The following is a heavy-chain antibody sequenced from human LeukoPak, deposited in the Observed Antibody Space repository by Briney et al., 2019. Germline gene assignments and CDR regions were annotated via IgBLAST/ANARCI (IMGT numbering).Heavy chain of an antibody. J-gene: IGHJ6*02. D-gene: IGHD3-9*01. V-gene: IGHV3-7*01. CDR2: IKQDGSEK. Sequence: GGSLRLSCAASGFTFSSYWMSWVRQAPGKGLEWVANIKQDGSEKYYVDSVKGRFTISRDNAKNSLYLQMNSLRAEDTAVYYCARVLRYFDWFYYYYGMDVWGQGTTVTVSS. CDR3: ARVLRYFDWFYYYYGMDV. CDR1: GFTFSSYW.